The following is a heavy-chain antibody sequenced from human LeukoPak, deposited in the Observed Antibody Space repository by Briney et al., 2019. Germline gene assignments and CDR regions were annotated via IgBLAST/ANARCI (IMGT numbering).Heavy chain of an antibody. CDR3: ARVGHYDFWSGYYGYFDY. Sequence: GGSLRLSCAASGFTFSSYGMHWVRQAPGKGLEWVAVISYDGSNKYYADSVKGRFTISRDNSKNTLYLQMNSLRAEDTAVYYCARVGHYDFWSGYYGYFDYWGQGTLVTVSS. CDR2: ISYDGSNK. J-gene: IGHJ4*02. D-gene: IGHD3-3*01. CDR1: GFTFSSYG. V-gene: IGHV3-30*03.